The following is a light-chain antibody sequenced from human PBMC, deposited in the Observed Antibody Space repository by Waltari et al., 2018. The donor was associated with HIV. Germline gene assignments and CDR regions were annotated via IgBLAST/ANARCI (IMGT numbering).Light chain of an antibody. V-gene: IGLV3-19*01. CDR3: ASRDNNGKRVL. Sequence: SSELTQDPAVSVALGQTVTITCQGDSLKNYYASWHQQKPGQAPILVIYDKNTRPSGIPDRFSGSTSRNTASLTITGSQAEDEADYYCASRDNNGKRVLFGGGTKVTVL. CDR1: SLKNYY. J-gene: IGLJ3*02. CDR2: DKN.